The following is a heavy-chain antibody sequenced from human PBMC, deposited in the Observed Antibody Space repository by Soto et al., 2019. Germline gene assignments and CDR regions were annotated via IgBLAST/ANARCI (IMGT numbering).Heavy chain of an antibody. CDR2: IYYSGST. Sequence: QVQLQESGPGLVKPSETLSLTCTVSGGSISSYYWSWIRQPPGKGLEWIGYIYYSGSTKYNPSLKSRVPISVDTSKNPFSLKLSSVTAADTAVYYCARRYGSCFDYWGQGTLFTVSS. V-gene: IGHV4-59*08. CDR1: GGSISSYY. CDR3: ARRYGSCFDY. J-gene: IGHJ4*02. D-gene: IGHD5-18*01.